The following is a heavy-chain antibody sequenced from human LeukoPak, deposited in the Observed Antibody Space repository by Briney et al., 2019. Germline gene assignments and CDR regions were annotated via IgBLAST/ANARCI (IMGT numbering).Heavy chain of an antibody. J-gene: IGHJ3*01. Sequence: GGSLKISCKVSGYSFTSYCIGWVRPMPGKGLEWMGIIYPGDSGPTYSPSFQGQVTISVDKSINTAYLQWSSLQASDTAMYYCGMSGDRVPLQDDVFDVWGQGTMVTVST. CDR2: IYPGDSGP. CDR3: GMSGDRVPLQDDVFDV. D-gene: IGHD1-26*01. V-gene: IGHV5-51*01. CDR1: GYSFTSYC.